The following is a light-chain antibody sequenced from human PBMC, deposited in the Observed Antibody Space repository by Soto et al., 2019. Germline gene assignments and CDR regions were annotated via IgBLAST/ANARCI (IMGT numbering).Light chain of an antibody. Sequence: EIVMTQSPATLSVSPWERATLSCRASQSVSNDLAWYQQKPGQAPRLLIYGASTRATGIPARFSGSGSGTEFTLTISSLQSEDFALYYCQQYNNWPPWTFGQGTKVEIK. CDR3: QQYNNWPPWT. J-gene: IGKJ1*01. CDR2: GAS. V-gene: IGKV3-15*01. CDR1: QSVSND.